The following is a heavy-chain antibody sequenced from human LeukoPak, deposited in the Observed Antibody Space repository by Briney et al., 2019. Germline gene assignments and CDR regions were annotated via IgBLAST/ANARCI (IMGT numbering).Heavy chain of an antibody. J-gene: IGHJ4*02. D-gene: IGHD6-13*01. Sequence: PSETLSLTCTVSNDSMINYYWSWIRQSPGKGLEWIGYIYYSGSTKNPSLKSRVTILLDMSKNQFSLKLSSVSAADTAVYYCARGHSDSWSVFDYWGQGTLVTISS. CDR3: ARGHSDSWSVFDY. CDR1: NDSMINYY. CDR2: IYYSGST. V-gene: IGHV4-59*08.